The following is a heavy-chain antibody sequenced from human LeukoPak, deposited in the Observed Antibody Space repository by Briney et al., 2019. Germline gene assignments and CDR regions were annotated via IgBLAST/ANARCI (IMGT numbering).Heavy chain of an antibody. D-gene: IGHD3-3*01. J-gene: IGHJ6*04. CDR3: ARHAVADSVTVFGVSPDV. Sequence: WIRQPPGKGLEWIGSIYYSGTTHYNASLKSRVIISLDRSRTQFSLQVNSVTAADTAVYYCARHAVADSVTVFGVSPDVWGKGTTVTLFS. CDR2: IYYSGTT. V-gene: IGHV4-39*01.